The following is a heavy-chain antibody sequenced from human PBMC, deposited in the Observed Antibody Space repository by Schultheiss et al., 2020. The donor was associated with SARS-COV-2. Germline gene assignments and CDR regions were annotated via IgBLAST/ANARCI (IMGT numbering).Heavy chain of an antibody. D-gene: IGHD1-1*01. CDR3: AKDGGTTGQ. V-gene: IGHV3-23*01. CDR1: GFTFSGYV. CDR2: ISGNGGIT. Sequence: SCADSGFTFSGYVITWVRQAPGRGLEWVSAISGNGGITLYADSVKGRFSISRNNSKNTVYLQMNSLRAEDTAIYYCAKDGGTTGQWGQGTLVTVSS. J-gene: IGHJ4*02.